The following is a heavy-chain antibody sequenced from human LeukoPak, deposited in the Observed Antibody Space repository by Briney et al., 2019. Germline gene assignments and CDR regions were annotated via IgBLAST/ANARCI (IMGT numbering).Heavy chain of an antibody. V-gene: IGHV4-59*01. CDR1: AASISNYY. J-gene: IGHJ4*02. CDR2: IYYSGST. CDR3: ARKSGPFDY. Sequence: SETLSLTCSVFAASISNYYWSWIRQPPGKGLEWIGYIYYSGSTNYNPSLKSRVTISVDTSKNQFSLKLSSVTAADTAVYYCARKSGPFDYWGQGTLVTVSS.